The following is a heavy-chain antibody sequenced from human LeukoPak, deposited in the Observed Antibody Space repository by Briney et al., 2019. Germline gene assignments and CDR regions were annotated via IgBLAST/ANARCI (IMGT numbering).Heavy chain of an antibody. CDR3: AKPSYSSGWPEYFQH. CDR1: GFTFSSYA. J-gene: IGHJ1*01. V-gene: IGHV3-30-3*02. D-gene: IGHD6-19*01. Sequence: GGSLRLSCAASGFTFSSYAMHWVRQAPGKGLEWVAVISYDGSNKYYADSVKGRFTISRDNSKNTLYLQMNSLGAEDTAVYYCAKPSYSSGWPEYFQHWGQGTLVTVSS. CDR2: ISYDGSNK.